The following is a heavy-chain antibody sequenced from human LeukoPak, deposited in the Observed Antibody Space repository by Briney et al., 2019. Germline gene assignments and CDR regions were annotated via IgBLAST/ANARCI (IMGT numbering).Heavy chain of an antibody. V-gene: IGHV1-2*02. D-gene: IGHD2-2*02. J-gene: IGHJ5*02. CDR3: ARDYCSSTSCYSIFTGFDP. CDR1: GYTFTGYY. Sequence: GASEKVSCKASGYTFTGYYMHWVRQAPGQGLEWMGWINPNSGGTNYAQKFQGRVTMTRDTSISTAYMELSRLRSDDTAVYYCARDYCSSTSCYSIFTGFDPWGQGTLVTVSS. CDR2: INPNSGGT.